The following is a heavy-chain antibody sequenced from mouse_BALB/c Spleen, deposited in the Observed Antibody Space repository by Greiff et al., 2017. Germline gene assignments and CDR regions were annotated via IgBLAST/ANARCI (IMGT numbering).Heavy chain of an antibody. V-gene: IGHV5-17*02. J-gene: IGHJ4*01. Sequence: EVHVVESGGGLVQPGGSRKLSCAASGFTFSSFGMHWVRQAPEKGLEWVAYISSGSSTIYYAYTVKGRFTISRDNPKNTLFLQITSLRSEDTAMYYCARHYYGRSDAMDYGGQGTSGTVSS. CDR1: GFTFSSFG. CDR3: ARHYYGRSDAMDY. CDR2: ISSGSSTI. D-gene: IGHD1-1*01.